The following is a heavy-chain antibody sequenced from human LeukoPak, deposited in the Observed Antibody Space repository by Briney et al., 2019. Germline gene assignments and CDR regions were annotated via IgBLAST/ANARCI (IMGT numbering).Heavy chain of an antibody. CDR2: INHSGST. V-gene: IGHV4-34*01. CDR1: GGSFSGYY. D-gene: IGHD5-18*01. CDR3: ASTDTAVDY. J-gene: IGHJ4*02. Sequence: SETLSLTCAVYGGSFSGYYWSWIRRPPGKGLEWIGEINHSGSTNYNPSLKSRVTISVDTSKNQFSLKLSSVTAADTAVYYCASTDTAVDYWGQGTLVTVSS.